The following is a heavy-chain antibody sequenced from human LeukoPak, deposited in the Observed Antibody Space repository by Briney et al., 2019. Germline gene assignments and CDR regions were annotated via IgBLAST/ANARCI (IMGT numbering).Heavy chain of an antibody. CDR1: GDSVSSNSAA. J-gene: IGHJ5*02. CDR3: AKLLWFGERLGWFDP. Sequence: SQTLSLTCALSGDSVSSNSAAWNWIRQSPSRGLEWLGRTYYRSKWYNDYAVSVKSRITINPDTSKNQFSLQLNSVTPEDTAVYYCAKLLWFGERLGWFDPWGQGTLVTVSS. CDR2: TYYRSKWYN. D-gene: IGHD3-10*01. V-gene: IGHV6-1*01.